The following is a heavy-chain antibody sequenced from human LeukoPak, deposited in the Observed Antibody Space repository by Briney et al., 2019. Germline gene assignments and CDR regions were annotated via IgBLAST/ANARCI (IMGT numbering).Heavy chain of an antibody. Sequence: ASVKVSCKASGYTFIGYYMHWVRQAPGQGLEWMGWINPNSGGTNYAQKFQGRVTMTRDTSISTVYMGLSRLRSDDTAVYYCARDSCSSTSCLSIDDYWGQGTLVTVSS. CDR3: ARDSCSSTSCLSIDDY. D-gene: IGHD2-2*01. J-gene: IGHJ4*02. CDR2: INPNSGGT. CDR1: GYTFIGYY. V-gene: IGHV1-2*02.